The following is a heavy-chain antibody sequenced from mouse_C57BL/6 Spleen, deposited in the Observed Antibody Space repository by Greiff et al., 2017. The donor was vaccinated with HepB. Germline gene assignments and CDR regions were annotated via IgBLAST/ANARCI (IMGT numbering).Heavy chain of an antibody. Sequence: QVQLKQPGAELVKPGASVKMSCKASGYTFTSYWITWVKQRPGQGLEWIGDIYPGSGSTNYNEKFKSKATLTVDTSSSTAYMQLSSLTSEDSAVYYCARYWDGYWYFDVWGTGTTVTVSS. J-gene: IGHJ1*03. V-gene: IGHV1-55*01. D-gene: IGHD4-1*01. CDR1: GYTFTSYW. CDR3: ARYWDGYWYFDV. CDR2: IYPGSGST.